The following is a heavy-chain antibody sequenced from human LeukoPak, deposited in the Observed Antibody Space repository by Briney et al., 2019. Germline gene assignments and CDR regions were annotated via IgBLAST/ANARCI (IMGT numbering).Heavy chain of an antibody. CDR1: GYTFSGFY. CDR2: ISPNSGGT. CDR3: AIQPWGSGNNWYFDL. J-gene: IGHJ2*01. V-gene: IGHV1-2*02. D-gene: IGHD7-27*01. Sequence: ASVKVSCKPSGYTFSGFYIHWVRQAPAQGLEWMGWISPNSGGTDYAQRFQGRVTMTRDTSISTAYMELSSLRSDDTAVYYCAIQPWGSGNNWYFDLWGRGTLVTVSS.